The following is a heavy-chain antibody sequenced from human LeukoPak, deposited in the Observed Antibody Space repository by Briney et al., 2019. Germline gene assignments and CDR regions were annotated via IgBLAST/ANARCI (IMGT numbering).Heavy chain of an antibody. Sequence: ASVNVSCKASGYTFTSYDINWVRQATGQGLEWMGWMNFNTGKTGYAQKFQGRVTITRKTSISTSYMELSSLRSEDTAVYYCTRGLDYWGQGTLVTVSS. CDR2: MNFNTGKT. J-gene: IGHJ4*02. V-gene: IGHV1-8*03. CDR1: GYTFTSYD. CDR3: TRGLDY.